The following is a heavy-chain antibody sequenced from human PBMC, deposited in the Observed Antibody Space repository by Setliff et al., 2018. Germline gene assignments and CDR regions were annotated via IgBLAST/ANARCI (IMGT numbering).Heavy chain of an antibody. J-gene: IGHJ4*02. Sequence: SVKVSCKASGGTFSSYAISWVRQAPGQGLEWMGGIIPILGIANYAQKFQGRVTITADKSTSTAYMELSSLRSEDTAVYYCARDGSWGYYDSSGSGFDYWGQGTLVTVS. CDR3: ARDGSWGYYDSSGSGFDY. D-gene: IGHD3-22*01. CDR1: GGTFSSYA. V-gene: IGHV1-69*10. CDR2: IIPILGIA.